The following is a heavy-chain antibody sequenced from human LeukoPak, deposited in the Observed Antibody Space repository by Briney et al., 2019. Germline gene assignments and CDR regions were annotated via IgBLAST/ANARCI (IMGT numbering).Heavy chain of an antibody. CDR1: GFTFSDYY. Sequence: GGSLRLSCEASGFTFSDYYMSWVRRAPGQGLEWVSCISSSGSTTYYADSLKGRFTISRDNSTNTLYLQMNSLRAEDTAVYYCVRDRGKDDWWKLYNNYWGQGTLVTVSP. V-gene: IGHV3-11*01. CDR3: VRDRGKDDWWKLYNNY. J-gene: IGHJ4*02. D-gene: IGHD4-23*01. CDR2: ISSSGSTT.